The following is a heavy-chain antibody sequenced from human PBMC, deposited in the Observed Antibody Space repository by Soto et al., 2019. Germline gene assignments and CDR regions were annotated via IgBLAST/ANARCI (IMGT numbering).Heavy chain of an antibody. Sequence: VASVKVSCKASGYTFTSYAMHWVRQAPGQRLEWMGWINAGNGNTKYSQKFQGRVTITRDTSASTAYMELSSLRSEDTAVYYCARDYDSSGYDVSNWFDPWGQGTLVTVSS. CDR3: ARDYDSSGYDVSNWFDP. J-gene: IGHJ5*02. D-gene: IGHD3-22*01. V-gene: IGHV1-3*01. CDR1: GYTFTSYA. CDR2: INAGNGNT.